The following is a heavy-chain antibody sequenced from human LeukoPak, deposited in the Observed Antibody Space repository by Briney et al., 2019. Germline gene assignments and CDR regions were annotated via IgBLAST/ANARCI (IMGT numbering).Heavy chain of an antibody. Sequence: SETLSLTCTVSGGSISSYYWNWIRQPPGKGLEWIGYIYTSGSTNYNPSLKSRVTISLDTPKNQFSLKLSSVTAADTAVYYCARRRPEAFDIWGQGTMVTVSS. CDR3: ARRRPEAFDI. CDR1: GGSISSYY. V-gene: IGHV4-4*09. J-gene: IGHJ3*02. CDR2: IYTSGST.